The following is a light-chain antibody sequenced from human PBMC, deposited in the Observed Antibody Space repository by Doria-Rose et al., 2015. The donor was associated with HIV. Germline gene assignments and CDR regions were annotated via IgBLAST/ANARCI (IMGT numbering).Light chain of an antibody. CDR3: QQYGTSPPT. CDR1: QSVSTSS. V-gene: IGKV3-20*01. Sequence: TQSPGTLSLSPGERATLSCRASQSVSTSSLAWYQQKNGQAPSLLIYGASSRATGISDRFSGTGSGTEFTLTISRLEPEDFAVFYYQQYGTSPPTFGQGTKVEIK. CDR2: GAS. J-gene: IGKJ1*01.